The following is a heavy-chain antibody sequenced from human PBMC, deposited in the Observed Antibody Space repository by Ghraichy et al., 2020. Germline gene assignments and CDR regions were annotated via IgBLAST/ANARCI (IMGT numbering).Heavy chain of an antibody. CDR2: ITASGGST. J-gene: IGHJ4*02. CDR1: GFSFHAYA. Sequence: GGSLRLSCAASGFSFHAYAMNWVRRAPGKGLEWVSAITASGGSTHYADSVKGRFTISRDNSKNTLYLQMSSLRADDTAVYYCAKDRLVQEGPAYYFDYWGQGTLVTVSS. CDR3: AKDRLVQEGPAYYFDY. V-gene: IGHV3-23*01. D-gene: IGHD6-19*01.